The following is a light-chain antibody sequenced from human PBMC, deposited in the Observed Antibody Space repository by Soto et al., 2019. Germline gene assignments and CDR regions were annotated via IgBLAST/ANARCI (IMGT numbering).Light chain of an antibody. CDR1: RSDVGAYNY. Sequence: ALTQPASVSGSPGQSIAISCTGTRSDVGAYNYVSWYQQHPGKAPKLMISEVTNRPSGISNRFSGSKSGDTASLTISGLQAEDEAEYSCFSYSTSSSLYVFGSGTKV. J-gene: IGLJ1*01. CDR2: EVT. CDR3: FSYSTSSSLYV. V-gene: IGLV2-14*01.